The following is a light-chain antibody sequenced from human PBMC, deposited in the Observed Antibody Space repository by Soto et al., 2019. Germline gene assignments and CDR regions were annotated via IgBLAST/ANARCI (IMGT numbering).Light chain of an antibody. J-gene: IGKJ1*01. Sequence: EILLTQSPGTLSLSPGERATLSCRASQSVSSSYLSWYQLKPGQAPRLLIYVASSRATGIPDRFSGSGSGTAFTLTISRLEPEDFAVYYCQQYGYSFRAFGQGTKVEL. CDR3: QQYGYSFRA. V-gene: IGKV3-20*01. CDR2: VAS. CDR1: QSVSSSY.